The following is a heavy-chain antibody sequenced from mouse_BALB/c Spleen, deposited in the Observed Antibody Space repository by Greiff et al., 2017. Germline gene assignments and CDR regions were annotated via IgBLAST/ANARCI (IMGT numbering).Heavy chain of an antibody. CDR2: INPSSGYT. Sequence: QVQLKESAAELARPGASVKMSCKASGYTFTSYTMHWVKQRPGQGLEWIGYINPSSGYTEYNQKFKDKTTLTADKSSSTAYMQLSSLTSEDSAVYYCARSQFITTATAWFAYWGQGTLVTVSA. CDR3: ARSQFITTATAWFAY. CDR1: GYTFTSYT. V-gene: IGHV1-4*02. J-gene: IGHJ3*01. D-gene: IGHD1-2*01.